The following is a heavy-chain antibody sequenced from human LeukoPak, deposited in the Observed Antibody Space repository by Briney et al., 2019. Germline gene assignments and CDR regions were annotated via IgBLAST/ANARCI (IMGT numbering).Heavy chain of an antibody. V-gene: IGHV1-18*01. CDR1: GYTFTSYG. CDR2: ISAYNGNT. J-gene: IGHJ4*02. Sequence: ASVKVSCKASGYTFTSYGISWVRQAPGQGLEWMGWISAYNGNTNYAQKLQGRVAMTTGTSTSTAYMELRSLRSDDTAVYYCARGGYCSGGSCYAFDYWGQGTLVTVSS. D-gene: IGHD2-15*01. CDR3: ARGGYCSGGSCYAFDY.